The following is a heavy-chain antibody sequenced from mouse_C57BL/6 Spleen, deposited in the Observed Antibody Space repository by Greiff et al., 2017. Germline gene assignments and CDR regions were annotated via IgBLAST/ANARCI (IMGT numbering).Heavy chain of an antibody. CDR1: GYTFTSYD. V-gene: IGHV1-85*01. CDR2: IYPRDGST. CDR3: ASYSYYYGSSYDAMDY. J-gene: IGHJ4*01. Sequence: VQLQQSGPELVKPGASVKLSCKASGYTFTSYDINWVKQRPGQGLEWIGWIYPRDGSTKYNEKFKGTSTLTVDTSSSTAYMELHSLTSEDSAVYFCASYSYYYGSSYDAMDYWGQGTSVTVSS. D-gene: IGHD1-1*01.